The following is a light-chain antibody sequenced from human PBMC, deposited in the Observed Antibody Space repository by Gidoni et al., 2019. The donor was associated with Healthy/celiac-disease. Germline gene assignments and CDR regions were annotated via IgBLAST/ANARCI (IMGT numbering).Light chain of an antibody. V-gene: IGKV1-9*01. J-gene: IGKJ5*01. CDR2: AAS. CDR3: QQLNSYPRIT. CDR1: QGISSY. Sequence: DIHLTQSPSFLSASGGDRVTITCRASQGISSYLAWYQQKPGKAPKLLSYAASTLQSGVPSRFSGSGSGTEFTLTISSLQPEDFATYYCQQLNSYPRITFGQGTRLEIK.